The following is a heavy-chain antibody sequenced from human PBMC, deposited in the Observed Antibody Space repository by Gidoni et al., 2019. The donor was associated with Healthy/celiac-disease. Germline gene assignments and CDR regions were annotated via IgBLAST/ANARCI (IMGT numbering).Heavy chain of an antibody. D-gene: IGHD4-17*01. CDR2: ISYDGSNK. CDR1: GFTFRSYG. J-gene: IGHJ4*02. CDR3: AKMLWAEMTTSGGDY. V-gene: IGHV3-30*18. Sequence: QVQLVESGGGVVQPGRSLRLSCAASGFTFRSYGMHWVCQAPGKGLEWVAVISYDGSNKYYADSVKGRFTISRDNSKNTLYLQMNSLRAEDTAVYYCAKMLWAEMTTSGGDYWGQGTLVTVSS.